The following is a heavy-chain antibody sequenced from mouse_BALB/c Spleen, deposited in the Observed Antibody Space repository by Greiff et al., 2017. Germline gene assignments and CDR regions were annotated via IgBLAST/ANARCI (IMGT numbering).Heavy chain of an antibody. D-gene: IGHD2-4*01. Sequence: EVQLVESGGDLVKPGGSLKLSCAASGFTFSSYGMSWVRQTPDKRLEWVATISSGGSYTYYPDSVKGRFTISRDNAKNTLYLQMSSLKSEDTAMYYCARHEYDGAWFAYWGQGTLVTVSA. CDR3: ARHEYDGAWFAY. V-gene: IGHV5-6*01. J-gene: IGHJ3*01. CDR2: ISSGGSYT. CDR1: GFTFSSYG.